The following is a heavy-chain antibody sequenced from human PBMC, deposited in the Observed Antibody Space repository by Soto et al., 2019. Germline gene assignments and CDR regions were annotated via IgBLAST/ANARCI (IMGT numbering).Heavy chain of an antibody. Sequence: QVQLVQSGAEVKKPGSSVKVSCKASGGTFSSYAISWVRQAPGQGLEWMGGSIPILGTANYAQKFQGRVTITADESTSTAYMELSSLRSEDTAVYYCARDHGVAAAGPGLMDVWGQGTTVTVSS. CDR1: GGTFSSYA. CDR2: SIPILGTA. CDR3: ARDHGVAAAGPGLMDV. J-gene: IGHJ6*02. V-gene: IGHV1-69*01. D-gene: IGHD6-13*01.